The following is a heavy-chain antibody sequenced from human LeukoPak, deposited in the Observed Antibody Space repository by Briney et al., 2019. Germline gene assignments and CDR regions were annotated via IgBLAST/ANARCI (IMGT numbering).Heavy chain of an antibody. Sequence: ASVKVSCKASGYTFTSYGISWVRQAPGQGLEWMGWISAYNGNTNYAQKLQGRVTMTTDTSMSTAYMELRSLRSDDTAVYYCASRTRYYYDSSGYLTDAFDIWGQGTMVTVSS. D-gene: IGHD3-22*01. CDR2: ISAYNGNT. CDR3: ASRTRYYYDSSGYLTDAFDI. V-gene: IGHV1-18*01. J-gene: IGHJ3*02. CDR1: GYTFTSYG.